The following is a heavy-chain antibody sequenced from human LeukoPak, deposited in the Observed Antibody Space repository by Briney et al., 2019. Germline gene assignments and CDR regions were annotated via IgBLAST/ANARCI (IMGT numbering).Heavy chain of an antibody. D-gene: IGHD6-13*01. J-gene: IGHJ6*02. CDR2: ISFDGSNK. CDR1: GFTFSSYW. Sequence: GGSLRLSCAASGFTFSSYWMSWVRQAPGKGLEWVAVISFDGSNKYYADSVKGRFTISRDNSKSTLYLQMNSLRGEDTAVFYCARALYSSTWYNFYGMDVWGQGTTVTVSS. V-gene: IGHV3-30*03. CDR3: ARALYSSTWYNFYGMDV.